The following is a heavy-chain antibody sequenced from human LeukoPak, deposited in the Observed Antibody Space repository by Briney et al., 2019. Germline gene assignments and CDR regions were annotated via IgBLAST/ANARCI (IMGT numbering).Heavy chain of an antibody. Sequence: SETLSLTCTVSGGSISSSSYYWGWLRQPPGKGLEWIGSNYYSGSTYYSPSLKTRVTMSVVTSKTQFSLKLSSLTATDTAVYYCARRIAAAGAPGYLPGMDVWGQGTTVTVSS. V-gene: IGHV4-39*01. D-gene: IGHD6-13*01. CDR3: ARRIAAAGAPGYLPGMDV. CDR1: GGSISSSSYY. J-gene: IGHJ6*02. CDR2: NYYSGST.